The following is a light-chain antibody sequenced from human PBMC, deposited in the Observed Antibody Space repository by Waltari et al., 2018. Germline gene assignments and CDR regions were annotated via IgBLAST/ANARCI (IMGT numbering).Light chain of an antibody. CDR2: EDS. CDR1: QLGDKY. Sequence: SYDLTQPPSVSVSPGQTATITCSGDQLGDKYVCWYHQKPGQSPVLLIYEDSKRPSGIPERFSGSNSGNTATLTISETQAMDEGDYYCQAWDSLVVFGGGTKLTVL. CDR3: QAWDSLVV. J-gene: IGLJ2*01. V-gene: IGLV3-1*01.